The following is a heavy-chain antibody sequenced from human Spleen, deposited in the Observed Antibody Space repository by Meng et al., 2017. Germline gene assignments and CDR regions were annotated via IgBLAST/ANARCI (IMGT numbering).Heavy chain of an antibody. CDR3: AKGVLLDYYYYGMDV. CDR1: GFTFSSYA. CDR2: ISGSGGST. J-gene: IGHJ6*02. D-gene: IGHD2-8*01. V-gene: IGHV3-23*01. Sequence: GESLKISCAASGFTFSSYAMSWVRQAPGKGLEWVSAISGSGGSTYYADSVKGRFTISRDNSKNTLYLQMNSLRAEDTAVYYCAKGVLLDYYYYGMDVWGQGTTVTVSS.